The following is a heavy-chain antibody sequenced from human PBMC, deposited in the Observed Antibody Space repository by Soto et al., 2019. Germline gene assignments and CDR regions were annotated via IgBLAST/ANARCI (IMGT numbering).Heavy chain of an antibody. Sequence: QLQLQESGSGLVKPSQTLSLTCAVSGGSISSNGHSWSWIRQPPGKGLEWIGYIFHSGSTYYNPSLNSRVTMSLDTSKNQFSLKVNSVTAADTAVYYCARGRGRQLWLENWGQGTLVTVSS. CDR3: ARGRGRQLWLEN. V-gene: IGHV4-30-2*01. CDR1: GGSISSNGHS. D-gene: IGHD5-18*01. CDR2: IFHSGST. J-gene: IGHJ4*02.